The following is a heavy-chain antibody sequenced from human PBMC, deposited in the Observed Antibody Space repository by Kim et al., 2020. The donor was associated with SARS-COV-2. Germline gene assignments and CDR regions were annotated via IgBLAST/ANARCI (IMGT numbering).Heavy chain of an antibody. CDR1: GFTFSSYG. CDR2: IWYDGSNK. D-gene: IGHD3-10*01. CDR3: AKEANGWFGDEGVLDP. V-gene: IGHV3-33*06. J-gene: IGHJ5*02. Sequence: GGSLRLSCAASGFTFSSYGMNWVRQAPGKGLEWAAVIWYDGSNKYYAASVKGRFTSSRDNSKNTLYLQMNSLRAEDTAVYYCAKEANGWFGDEGVLDPWGQGTLVTVSS.